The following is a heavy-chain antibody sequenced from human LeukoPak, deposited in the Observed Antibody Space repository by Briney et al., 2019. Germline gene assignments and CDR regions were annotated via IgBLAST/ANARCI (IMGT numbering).Heavy chain of an antibody. CDR1: GGPFSSYA. D-gene: IGHD3-22*01. Sequence: ASVKVSFKASGGPFSSYAISWVRPAPGQGLEWMGGIIPIFGTANYPQKFQGRVTITADESTSTAYMELSSLRSEDTAVYYCARDGSSGSPFFDYWGQGTLVTVSS. V-gene: IGHV1-69*01. J-gene: IGHJ4*02. CDR2: IIPIFGTA. CDR3: ARDGSSGSPFFDY.